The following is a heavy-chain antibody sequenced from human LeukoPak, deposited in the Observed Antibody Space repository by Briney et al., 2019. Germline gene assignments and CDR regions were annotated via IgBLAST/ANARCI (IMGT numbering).Heavy chain of an antibody. Sequence: SETPSLTCAVYGGSFSGYYWSWIRQPPGKGLEWIGEINHSGSTNYNPSLKSRVTISVDTSKNQFSLKLSSVTAADTAVYYCARIKYFDLWGRGTLVTVSS. CDR1: GGSFSGYY. J-gene: IGHJ2*01. V-gene: IGHV4-34*01. CDR3: ARIKYFDL. CDR2: INHSGST.